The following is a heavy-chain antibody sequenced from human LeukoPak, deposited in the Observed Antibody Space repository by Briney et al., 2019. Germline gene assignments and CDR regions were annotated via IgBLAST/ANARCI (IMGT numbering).Heavy chain of an antibody. CDR1: GFTFSSYA. CDR3: ASWGSLAVAPRPDY. V-gene: IGHV3-23*01. J-gene: IGHJ4*02. Sequence: GGSLRLSCAASGFTFSSYAMSWVRQAPGKGLEWVSAISGSGGSTYYADSVKGRFTISRDNSKNTLYLQMNSLRAEDTAVYYCASWGSLAVAPRPDYWGRGTLVTVSS. D-gene: IGHD6-19*01. CDR2: ISGSGGST.